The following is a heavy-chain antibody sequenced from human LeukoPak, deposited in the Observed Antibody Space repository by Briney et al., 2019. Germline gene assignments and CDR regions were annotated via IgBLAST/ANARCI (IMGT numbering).Heavy chain of an antibody. CDR1: GFTFSSYA. Sequence: GGSLRLSCAASGFTFSSYAMSWVRQAPGKGLEWVSAISGSGGGTYYADSVKGWFTISRDNSKNTLYLQMNSLRAEDTAVYYCAKSLRPRVVAYFDYWGQGTLVTVSS. CDR3: AKSLRPRVVAYFDY. CDR2: ISGSGGGT. D-gene: IGHD2-15*01. J-gene: IGHJ4*02. V-gene: IGHV3-23*01.